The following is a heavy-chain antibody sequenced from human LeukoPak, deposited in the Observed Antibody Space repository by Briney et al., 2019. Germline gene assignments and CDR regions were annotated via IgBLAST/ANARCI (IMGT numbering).Heavy chain of an antibody. V-gene: IGHV4-61*02. J-gene: IGHJ4*02. Sequence: SETLSLTCTVSGGSISSGSYYWSWIRQPAGKGLEWIGRIYTSGSTNYNPSLKSRVTISVDTSKNQFSLKLSSVTDADTAVYYCARVGGGITIFGALDYWGQGTLVTVSS. D-gene: IGHD3-3*01. CDR3: ARVGGGITIFGALDY. CDR1: GGSISSGSYY. CDR2: IYTSGST.